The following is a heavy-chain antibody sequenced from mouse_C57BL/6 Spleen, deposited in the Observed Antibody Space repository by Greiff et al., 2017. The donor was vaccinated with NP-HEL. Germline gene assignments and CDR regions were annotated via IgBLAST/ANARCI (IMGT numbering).Heavy chain of an antibody. CDR3: ARRLGQAMDY. D-gene: IGHD3-3*01. V-gene: IGHV1-61*01. CDR1: GYTFTSYW. CDR2: IYPSDSET. Sequence: QVQLQQPGAELVRPGSSVKLSCKASGYTFTSYWMDWVKQRPGQGLEWIGNIYPSDSETHYNQKFKDKATLTADKSSSTAYMQLSSLTSEDSAVYYCARRLGQAMDYWGQGTSVTVSS. J-gene: IGHJ4*01.